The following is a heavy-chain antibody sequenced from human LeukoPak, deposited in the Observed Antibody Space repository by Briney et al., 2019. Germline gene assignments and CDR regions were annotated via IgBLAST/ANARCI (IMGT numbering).Heavy chain of an antibody. CDR3: AKDKWDIVVVPAAGY. D-gene: IGHD2-2*01. CDR2: INHSGST. V-gene: IGHV4-34*01. Sequence: SETLSLTCAVYGGSFSGYYWSWIRQPPGKGLEWIGEINHSGSTNYNPSLKSRVTTSVDTSKNQFSLKLSSVTAADTAVYYCAKDKWDIVVVPAAGYWGQGTLVTVSS. CDR1: GGSFSGYY. J-gene: IGHJ4*02.